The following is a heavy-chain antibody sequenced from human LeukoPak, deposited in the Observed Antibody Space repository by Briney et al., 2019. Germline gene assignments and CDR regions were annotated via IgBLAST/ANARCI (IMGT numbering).Heavy chain of an antibody. D-gene: IGHD3-10*01. CDR3: ARVLLWFGEYYFDY. V-gene: IGHV4-39*02. CDR1: GDSISSKTYY. J-gene: IGHJ4*02. CDR2: MSESGKT. Sequence: SETLSLTCTVSGDSISSKTYYWGWIRQPPGKGLEWIGTMSESGKTYYKPSLKSRVTISIDMSKNNFSLKQSSVTAADTAVYYCARVLLWFGEYYFDYWGQGTLVTVSS.